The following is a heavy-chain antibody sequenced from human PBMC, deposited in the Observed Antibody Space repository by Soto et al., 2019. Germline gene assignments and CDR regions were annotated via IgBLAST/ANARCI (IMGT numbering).Heavy chain of an antibody. CDR1: GFTFSSYW. V-gene: IGHV3-7*05. Sequence: EVQLVESGGGLVQPGGSLRLSCAASGFTFSSYWMSWVRQAPGKGLEWVANIKQDGSEKYYVDYVKGRFTISRDNAKNSLYLQMNSLRAEDTAVYYCARSITIFGVFIRDFDYWGQGTLVTVSS. J-gene: IGHJ4*02. CDR2: IKQDGSEK. D-gene: IGHD3-3*01. CDR3: ARSITIFGVFIRDFDY.